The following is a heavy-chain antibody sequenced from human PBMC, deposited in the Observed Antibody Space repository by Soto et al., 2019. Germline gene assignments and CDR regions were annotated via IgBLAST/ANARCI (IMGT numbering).Heavy chain of an antibody. CDR2: ISSSSSYI. V-gene: IGHV3-21*01. CDR1: GFTFSSYS. D-gene: IGHD2-15*01. Sequence: EVQLVESGGGLVKPGGSLRLSCAASGFTFSSYSMNWVRQAPGKGLEWVSSISSSSSYIYYADSVKGRFTISRDNAKNSLYLQMTSLRAEDTAVYYCARDTGYCSGGSCYWAYYFDYWGQGTLVTVSS. J-gene: IGHJ4*02. CDR3: ARDTGYCSGGSCYWAYYFDY.